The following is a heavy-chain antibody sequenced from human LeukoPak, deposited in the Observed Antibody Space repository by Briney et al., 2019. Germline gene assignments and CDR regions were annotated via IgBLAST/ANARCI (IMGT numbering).Heavy chain of an antibody. CDR3: ARGTYGDYERVWYFDL. Sequence: SETLSLTCTVSGGSISSYYWSWIRQPAGKGLEWIGYIYYSGSTNYNPSLKSRVTISVDTSKNQFSLKLSSVTAADTAVYYCARGTYGDYERVWYFDLWGRGTLVTVSS. V-gene: IGHV4-59*01. CDR1: GGSISSYY. D-gene: IGHD4-17*01. J-gene: IGHJ2*01. CDR2: IYYSGST.